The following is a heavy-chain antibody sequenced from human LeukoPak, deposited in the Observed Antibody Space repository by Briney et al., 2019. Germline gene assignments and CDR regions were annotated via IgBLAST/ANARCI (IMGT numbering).Heavy chain of an antibody. J-gene: IGHJ4*02. CDR3: AKSHHVTAIDY. D-gene: IGHD2-21*02. CDR2: IYTGGNS. V-gene: IGHV3-53*01. Sequence: GGSLRLSCAASGFTVSNNYMSWVRQAPGKGLEWVSVIYTGGNSYYADSVKGRFTISRDNSKNTLYLQMNSLRADDTAVYYCAKSHHVTAIDYWGQGTLVTVSS. CDR1: GFTVSNNY.